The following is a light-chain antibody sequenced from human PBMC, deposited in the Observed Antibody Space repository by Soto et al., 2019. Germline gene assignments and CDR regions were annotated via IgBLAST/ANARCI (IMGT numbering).Light chain of an antibody. CDR2: RSD. CDR1: SSNIGTNF. V-gene: IGLV1-47*01. J-gene: IGLJ2*01. Sequence: QSVLTQPPSTSGTPGQRVTISCSGSSSNIGTNFVYWYQHLPGTAPKLVIYRSDRRPSGVPDRFSASKSGTSASLAISGLRSEDEADYYCAAWDDSLSALVLGGGTKLTVL. CDR3: AAWDDSLSALV.